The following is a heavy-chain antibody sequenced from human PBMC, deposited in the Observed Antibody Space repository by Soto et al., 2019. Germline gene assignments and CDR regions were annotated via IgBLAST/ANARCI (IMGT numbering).Heavy chain of an antibody. J-gene: IGHJ4*02. Sequence: SETLSLTCAVYGGSFSGYYWSWIRQPPGKGLEWIGEINHSGSTNYNPSLKSRVTISVDTSKNQFSLKLSSVTAADTAVYYCASMPLWFGELPYFDYWGQGTLVTVSS. D-gene: IGHD3-10*01. CDR3: ASMPLWFGELPYFDY. V-gene: IGHV4-34*01. CDR1: GGSFSGYY. CDR2: INHSGST.